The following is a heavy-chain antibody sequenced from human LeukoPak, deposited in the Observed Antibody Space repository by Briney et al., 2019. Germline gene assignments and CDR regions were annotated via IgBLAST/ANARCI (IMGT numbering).Heavy chain of an antibody. V-gene: IGHV4-31*03. CDR2: IYYSGST. D-gene: IGHD6-19*01. J-gene: IGHJ3*02. CDR1: GGSISSGGYY. Sequence: PSETLSLTCTVSGGSISSGGYYWSWIRQQPGKGLEWIGYIYYSGSTYYNPSLKSRITISVDTSKNQFSLKMSSGTAADTAVYYCARAPPTIAVAGSAFDIWGQGTMVTVSS. CDR3: ARAPPTIAVAGSAFDI.